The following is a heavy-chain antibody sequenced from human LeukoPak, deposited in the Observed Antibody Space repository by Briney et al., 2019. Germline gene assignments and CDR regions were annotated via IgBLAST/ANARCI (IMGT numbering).Heavy chain of an antibody. CDR3: AGGYSGSYLDP. CDR1: GGSISSYY. D-gene: IGHD1-26*01. V-gene: IGHV4-59*01. CDR2: IYYSGST. Sequence: SETLSLTCTVSGGSISSYYWSWIRQPPGKGLEWIGYIYYSGSTNYNPSLKSRVTISVDTSKNQFSLKLNSVTAADTAVYYCAGGYSGSYLDPWGQGILVTVSS. J-gene: IGHJ5*02.